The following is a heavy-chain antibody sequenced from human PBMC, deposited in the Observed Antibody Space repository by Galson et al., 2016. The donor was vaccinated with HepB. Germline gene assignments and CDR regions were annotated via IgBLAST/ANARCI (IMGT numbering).Heavy chain of an antibody. CDR2: IKQDGSEK. J-gene: IGHJ4*02. CDR1: GFTFSTYW. CDR3: TRHYFSAS. V-gene: IGHV3-7*03. Sequence: SLRLSCAASGFTFSTYWMNWVRQAPGKGLEWVANIKQDGSEKYYVDSVKGRFTISRDNAKNSLYLQMNSLRVDDTAAYYCTRHYFSASWGQGILVTVSS. D-gene: IGHD3-10*01.